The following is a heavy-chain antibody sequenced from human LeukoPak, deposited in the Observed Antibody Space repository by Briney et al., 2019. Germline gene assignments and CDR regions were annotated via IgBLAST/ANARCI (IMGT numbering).Heavy chain of an antibody. D-gene: IGHD2-21*02. CDR2: IYTSGST. CDR3: ARAYCGGDCSKANWFDP. CDR1: GGSISSYY. J-gene: IGHJ5*02. Sequence: PSETLSLTCTVSGGSISSYYWSWIRQPAGKGLEWIGRIYTSGSTNYNPSLKSRVTMSVDTSKNQFPLKLSSVTAADTAVYYCARAYCGGDCSKANWFDPWGQGTLVTVSS. V-gene: IGHV4-4*07.